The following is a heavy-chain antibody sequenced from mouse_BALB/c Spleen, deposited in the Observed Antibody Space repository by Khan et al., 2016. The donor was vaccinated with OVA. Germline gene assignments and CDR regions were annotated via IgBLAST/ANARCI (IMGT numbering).Heavy chain of an antibody. CDR3: ARDDYFVGDAMDY. CDR2: IYPGNVNT. Sequence: QVQLQQSGPELVKPGASVRISCKASGYTFRTYYIHWVKQRPGQGLEWIGWIYPGNVNTKYNEKFKGKATLTADKSSSTAYMQLSSLTSEDSAVYFCARDDYFVGDAMDYWGQGTSVTVSS. V-gene: IGHV1S56*01. CDR1: GYTFRTYY. J-gene: IGHJ4*01. D-gene: IGHD2-4*01.